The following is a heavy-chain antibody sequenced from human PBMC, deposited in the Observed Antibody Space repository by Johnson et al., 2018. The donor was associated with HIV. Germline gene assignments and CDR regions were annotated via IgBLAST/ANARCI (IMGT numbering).Heavy chain of an antibody. Sequence: VQLVESGGGLVQPGGSLRLSCAASGFTFSSYAMSWVRQAPGKGLEWVSAISGSSGSTYNADSVKGRFTISRNTSKNTLYLQKNRLRAEDQAVYYCAKTLEPGAFDIWGQGTMVTVSS. V-gene: IGHV3-23*04. D-gene: IGHD1-1*01. CDR3: AKTLEPGAFDI. CDR2: ISGSSGST. CDR1: GFTFSSYA. J-gene: IGHJ3*02.